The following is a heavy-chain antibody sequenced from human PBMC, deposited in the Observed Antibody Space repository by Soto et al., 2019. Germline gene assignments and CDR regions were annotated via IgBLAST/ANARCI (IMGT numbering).Heavy chain of an antibody. V-gene: IGHV4-31*03. Sequence: SETLSLTCSVSGGSISSGDYYWTWIRQHPGKGLEWIGYIYYSGNTYYSPSLQSRLSISVDTSKNQFSLNLSSVTAADTAMYYCARGSCACGSSWFDPWGQGTLGNGFS. CDR1: GGSISSGDYY. CDR3: ARGSCACGSSWFDP. D-gene: IGHD6-6*01. CDR2: IYYSGNT. J-gene: IGHJ5*02.